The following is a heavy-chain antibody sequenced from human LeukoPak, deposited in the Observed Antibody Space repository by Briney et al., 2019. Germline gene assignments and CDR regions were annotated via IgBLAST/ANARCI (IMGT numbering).Heavy chain of an antibody. Sequence: PGRSLRLSCAASGFTFSSYGMHWVRQAPGKGLEWVAFIRYDGSNKYYADSVKGRFTISRDNSKNTLYLQMNSLRAEDTAVYYCAKHTWLVGYFDYWGQGTLVTVSS. CDR3: AKHTWLVGYFDY. CDR1: GFTFSSYG. CDR2: IRYDGSNK. J-gene: IGHJ4*02. V-gene: IGHV3-30*02. D-gene: IGHD6-19*01.